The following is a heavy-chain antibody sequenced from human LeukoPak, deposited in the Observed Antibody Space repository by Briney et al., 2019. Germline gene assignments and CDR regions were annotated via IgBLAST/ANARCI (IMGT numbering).Heavy chain of an antibody. V-gene: IGHV4-34*01. Sequence: RASETLSLTCAVYGGSFSGYYWSWIRQPPVKGLEWIGEINHSGSTNYNPSLKSRVTISVDTSKNQFSLELSSVTAADTAVYYCASRRYYDFWSGYRHPSDYWGQGTLVTVSS. CDR1: GGSFSGYY. D-gene: IGHD3-3*01. CDR3: ASRRYYDFWSGYRHPSDY. CDR2: INHSGST. J-gene: IGHJ4*02.